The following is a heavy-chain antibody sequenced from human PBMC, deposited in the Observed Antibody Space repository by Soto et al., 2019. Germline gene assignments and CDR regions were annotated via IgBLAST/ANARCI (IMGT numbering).Heavy chain of an antibody. D-gene: IGHD3-3*01. J-gene: IGHJ6*02. V-gene: IGHV5-51*01. CDR3: ARQIRHYDSRSNNYHYYRTDV. Sequence: EASLTISRKGSEYSYRNYLITCLRQMPGKGLYWVGLIYPGDSGTRYSPSFQGQGTISADKSITTAHLEWSRLKTSDTAMDYCARQIRHYDSRSNNYHYYRTDVWGQGTWVTVSS. CDR1: EYSYRNYL. CDR2: IYPGDSGT.